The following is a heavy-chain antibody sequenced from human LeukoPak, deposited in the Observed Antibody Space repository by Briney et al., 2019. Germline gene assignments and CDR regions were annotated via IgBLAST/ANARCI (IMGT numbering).Heavy chain of an antibody. Sequence: GGSLRLSCAASGFTFISYWMTWVRQTPGKGLEWVANIRMDGGEQYYMDSVEGRFTISRDNAKNSLYLQMYSLRPEDTAVYYCARDKGYNSAYWGRGTLVTVSS. V-gene: IGHV3-7*01. CDR3: ARDKGYNSAY. CDR1: GFTFISYW. CDR2: IRMDGGEQ. D-gene: IGHD5-24*01. J-gene: IGHJ4*02.